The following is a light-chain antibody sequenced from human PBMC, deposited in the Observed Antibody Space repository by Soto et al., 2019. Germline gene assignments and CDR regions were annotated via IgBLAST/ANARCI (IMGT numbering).Light chain of an antibody. CDR3: QQYHSAPFT. J-gene: IGKJ3*01. Sequence: EIVLTQSPGTLSLSPGERATLSCRASQSVYSSHLAWYRQKPGQVPRLLIYDASSRATGIPDRFSGSGSGTDFTLTISRREPEDFAVYYCQQYHSAPFTFGPGTKVDIK. CDR2: DAS. CDR1: QSVYSSH. V-gene: IGKV3-20*01.